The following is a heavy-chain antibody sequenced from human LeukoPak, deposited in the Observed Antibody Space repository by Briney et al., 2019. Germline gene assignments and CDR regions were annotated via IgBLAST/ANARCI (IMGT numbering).Heavy chain of an antibody. V-gene: IGHV1-69*05. CDR3: ARDRDYYDSSGYYLDY. D-gene: IGHD3-22*01. J-gene: IGHJ4*02. Sequence: SVKVSCKASGGTFSSYAISWVRQAPGQGLEWMGGIIPIFGTASYAQKFQGRVTITTDESTSTAYMELSSLRSEDTAVYYCARDRDYYDSSGYYLDYWGQGTLVTVSS. CDR1: GGTFSSYA. CDR2: IIPIFGTA.